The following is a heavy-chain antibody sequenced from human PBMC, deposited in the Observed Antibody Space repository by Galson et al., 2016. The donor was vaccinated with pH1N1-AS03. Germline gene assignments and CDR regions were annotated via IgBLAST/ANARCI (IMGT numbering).Heavy chain of an antibody. V-gene: IGHV3-74*03. J-gene: IGHJ4*02. CDR3: ARSVEGTFDY. Sequence: SLRLSCAASGFIFSDYTMHWVRQVPGRGPEWVSRITSDQLTISYTDSVKGRFTISRDSVKYILHLQMSGLRAEDTAIYYCARSVEGTFDYWGQGLPVTVSS. CDR1: GFIFSDYT. CDR2: ITSDQLTI. D-gene: IGHD1-1*01.